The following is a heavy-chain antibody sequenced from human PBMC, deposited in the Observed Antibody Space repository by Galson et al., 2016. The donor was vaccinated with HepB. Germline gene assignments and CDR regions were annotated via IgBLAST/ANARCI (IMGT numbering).Heavy chain of an antibody. CDR3: ARDYSDYDYNPGY. V-gene: IGHV3-11*06. CDR1: GFTFSEYY. J-gene: IGHJ4*02. Sequence: SLRLSCATSGFTFSEYYMSWIRQAPGKGLEWISYISGHLIYKEYADSVKGRFTISRDNAKNSLYLQMNSLRPEDTAVYYCARDYSDYDYNPGYWGQGTLVIVSS. D-gene: IGHD4-11*01. CDR2: ISGHLIYK.